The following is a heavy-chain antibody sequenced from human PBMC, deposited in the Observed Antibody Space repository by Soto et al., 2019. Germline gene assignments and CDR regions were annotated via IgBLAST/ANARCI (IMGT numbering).Heavy chain of an antibody. J-gene: IGHJ6*02. D-gene: IGHD1-26*01. V-gene: IGHV1-2*02. CDR2: INPKTAAT. CDR1: GYSVSDYF. Sequence: ASVKVSCKASGYSVSDYFIQWVRQAPGQGLEWVAWINPKTAATNYAKKFQGRVSLTWDTSFSTAYMELTRLRPDDTAVYYCTRIKWGLDYYNGMDVWGQGTTVTVSS. CDR3: TRIKWGLDYYNGMDV.